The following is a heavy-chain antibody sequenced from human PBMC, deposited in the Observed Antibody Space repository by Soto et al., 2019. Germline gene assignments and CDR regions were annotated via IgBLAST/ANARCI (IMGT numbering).Heavy chain of an antibody. CDR2: IDPSDSYT. Sequence: VESLKISCNGSGYSFTSYWISWVRQMPGKGLEWMGRIDPSDSYTNYSPSFQGHVTISADKSISTAYLQWSSLKASDTAMYYCVRDGNKFGNWFDPWGQGTLVTV. CDR3: VRDGNKFGNWFDP. V-gene: IGHV5-10-1*01. J-gene: IGHJ5*02. D-gene: IGHD2-15*01. CDR1: GYSFTSYW.